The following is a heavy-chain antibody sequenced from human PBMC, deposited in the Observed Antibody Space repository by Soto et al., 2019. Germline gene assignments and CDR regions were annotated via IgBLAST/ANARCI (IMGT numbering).Heavy chain of an antibody. CDR1: GYTFTSYD. V-gene: IGHV1-8*01. Sequence: QVQLVQSGAEVKKPGASVKVSCKASGYTFTSYDINWVRQATGQGLEWMGWMNPNSGNTGYAQKFQGRVTMTRNTSIRTAYMELSSLRPAEAAVYYSGRDRSGYFIYGAQGSLVTVSS. D-gene: IGHD3-22*01. J-gene: IGHJ4*02. CDR3: GRDRSGYFIY. CDR2: MNPNSGNT.